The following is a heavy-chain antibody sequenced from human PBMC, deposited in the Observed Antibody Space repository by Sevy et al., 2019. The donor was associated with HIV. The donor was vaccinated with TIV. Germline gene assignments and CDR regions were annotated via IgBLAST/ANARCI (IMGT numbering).Heavy chain of an antibody. CDR1: GFTFSNAW. J-gene: IGHJ6*02. CDR2: IKSKTDGGTT. CDR3: TTPSPAYYDFWSGYPPDYYGMDV. V-gene: IGHV3-15*01. D-gene: IGHD3-3*01. Sequence: GGSLRLSCAASGFTFSNAWMSWVRQTPGKGLEWVDRIKSKTDGGTTDYAAPVKGRFTISRDDSKNTLYLQMNSLKTDDTAVYYCTTPSPAYYDFWSGYPPDYYGMDVWGQGTTVTVSS.